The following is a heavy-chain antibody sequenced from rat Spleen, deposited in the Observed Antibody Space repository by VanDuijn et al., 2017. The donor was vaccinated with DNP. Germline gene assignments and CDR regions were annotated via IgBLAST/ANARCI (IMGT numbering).Heavy chain of an antibody. Sequence: EVQLVESGGGLVQPGRSLKLSCAASGFTFSNYYMAWVRQAPKKGLEWVATISTSGSRTYYPDSVKGRFTISRDNAKSTLYLQMNSLRSEDTATYYCARHIDPGTHAMGAWGQGTSVTVSS. V-gene: IGHV5-25*01. CDR2: ISTSGSRT. D-gene: IGHD1-4*01. CDR3: ARHIDPGTHAMGA. J-gene: IGHJ4*01. CDR1: GFTFSNYY.